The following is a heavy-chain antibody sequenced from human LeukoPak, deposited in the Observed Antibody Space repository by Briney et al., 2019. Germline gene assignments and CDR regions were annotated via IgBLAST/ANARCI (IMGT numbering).Heavy chain of an antibody. Sequence: SETLSLTCTVSGGSISSGGYYWSWIRRHPGKGLEWIGYIHYSGSTYYNPSLKSRVTISVDTSKNQFSLKLSSVTAADTAVYYCASSRDRIHYAAFDYWGQGTLVTVSS. CDR2: IHYSGST. J-gene: IGHJ4*02. CDR3: ASSRDRIHYAAFDY. CDR1: GGSISSGGYY. D-gene: IGHD4-17*01. V-gene: IGHV4-31*03.